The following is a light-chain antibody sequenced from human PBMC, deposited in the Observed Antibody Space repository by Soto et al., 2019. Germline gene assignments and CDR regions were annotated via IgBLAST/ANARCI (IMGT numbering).Light chain of an antibody. CDR2: DVD. V-gene: IGLV2-14*03. J-gene: IGLJ3*02. CDR1: SSDIGGYNH. CDR3: CAYTARTTLSGV. Sequence: QSVLTQPTSVSGSPGQSITISCTGVSSDIGGYNHVSWYQQHPGKVPRLIIYDVDNRPLGVSNRFSGSQSGNMASLTISGLQAEDEADYYCCAYTARTTLSGVFGGGTQLTVL.